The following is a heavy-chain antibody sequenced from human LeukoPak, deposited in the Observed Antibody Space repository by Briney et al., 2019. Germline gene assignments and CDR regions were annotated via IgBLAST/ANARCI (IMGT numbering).Heavy chain of an antibody. J-gene: IGHJ5*02. CDR3: ARAVDCSGGSCYKYNWFDP. D-gene: IGHD2-15*01. CDR1: GGSISSYY. V-gene: IGHV4-59*12. CDR2: IYYSGST. Sequence: RSETLSLTCTVSGGSISSYYWSWIRQPPGKGLEWIGSIYYSGSTYYNPSLKSRVTISVDTSKNQFSLKLSSVTAADTAVYYCARAVDCSGGSCYKYNWFDPWGQGTLVTVSS.